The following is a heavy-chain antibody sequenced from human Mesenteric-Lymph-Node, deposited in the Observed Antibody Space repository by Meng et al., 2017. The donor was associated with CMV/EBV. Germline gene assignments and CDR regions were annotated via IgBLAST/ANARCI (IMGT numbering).Heavy chain of an antibody. CDR3: ASPSYGSGTYYQARFDY. J-gene: IGHJ4*02. CDR2: INHRGGT. D-gene: IGHD3-10*01. CDR1: GGSFSGYY. V-gene: IGHV4-34*01. Sequence: SETLSLTCGFYGGSFSGYYWSWIRQPPGKGLEWIGEINHRGGTSYNPSLKSRVTISVDTSKNQFSLRLNSVTAADTAVYYCASPSYGSGTYYQARFDYWARERWSPSPQ.